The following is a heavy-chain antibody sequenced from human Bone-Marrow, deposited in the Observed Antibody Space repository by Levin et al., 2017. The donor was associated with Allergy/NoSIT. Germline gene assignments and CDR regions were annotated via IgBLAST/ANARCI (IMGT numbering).Heavy chain of an antibody. J-gene: IGHJ4*02. CDR2: LSTTGGHT. CDR3: ANSWSYCGDAYYTYWFNY. D-gene: IGHD2-21*02. CDR1: GFTFTTYA. Sequence: GGSLRLSCTASGFTFTTYAMSWVRQAPGKGLEWVSGLSTTGGHTYYADSVKGRFSISRDNSRNTLYLQMNSLRAEDTAIYFCANSWSYCGDAYYTYWFNYWGQGTLVTVSS. V-gene: IGHV3-23*01.